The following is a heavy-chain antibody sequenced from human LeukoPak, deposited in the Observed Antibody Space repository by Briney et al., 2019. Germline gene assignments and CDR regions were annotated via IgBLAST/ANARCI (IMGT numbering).Heavy chain of an antibody. Sequence: PGGSLRLSCAASGFTFSRYEMNWVRQAPGKGLEWFLYISSSGSIIYYADSVKSRFTISRDNAKISLYLQMNSLRAEDTALYYCAKDMGDSSHGWAFDIWGQGTMVTVSS. V-gene: IGHV3-48*03. CDR2: ISSSGSII. J-gene: IGHJ3*02. D-gene: IGHD6-13*01. CDR3: AKDMGDSSHGWAFDI. CDR1: GFTFSRYE.